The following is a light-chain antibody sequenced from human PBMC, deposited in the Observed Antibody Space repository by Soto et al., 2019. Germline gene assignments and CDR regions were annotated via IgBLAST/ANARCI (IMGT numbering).Light chain of an antibody. CDR2: AAS. V-gene: IGKV1-12*01. Sequence: DLQMTQSPSSVSASVGDRVTITCRASQGISSWLAWYQQKPGKAPKLLIYAASSMQSGVPSRFTGSGSGTAFTHTITSTQPEDFAPCYCQRAKSFPHNFGQGTKLEIK. J-gene: IGKJ2*01. CDR1: QGISSW. CDR3: QRAKSFPHN.